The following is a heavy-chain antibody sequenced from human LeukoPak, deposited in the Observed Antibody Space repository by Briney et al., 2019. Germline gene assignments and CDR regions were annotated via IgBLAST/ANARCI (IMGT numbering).Heavy chain of an antibody. CDR1: GFTFSDYY. J-gene: IGHJ4*02. V-gene: IGHV3-11*04. CDR2: ISSSGTTK. CDR3: ARDLERSSSWFTTLDY. D-gene: IGHD6-13*01. Sequence: GGSLRLSCAASGFTFSDYYMSWIRQAPGKGLQWVSYISSSGTTKTYADSVKGRFTISRDIAKKSLNLQMNSLRAEDTAVYYCARDLERSSSWFTTLDYWGQGTLVTVSS.